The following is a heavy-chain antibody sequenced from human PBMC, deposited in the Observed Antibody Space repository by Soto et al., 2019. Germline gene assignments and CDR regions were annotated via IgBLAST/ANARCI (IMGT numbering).Heavy chain of an antibody. D-gene: IGHD3-3*01. CDR3: ARPRPYDFWSGYYSPYYYYMDV. J-gene: IGHJ6*03. Sequence: GASVKVSCKASGYTFTSYDINWVRQATGQGLEWMGWMNPNSGNTGYAQKFQGRVAMTRNTSISTAYMELSSLRSEDTAVYYCARPRPYDFWSGYYSPYYYYMDVWGKGTTVTVSS. CDR2: MNPNSGNT. CDR1: GYTFTSYD. V-gene: IGHV1-8*01.